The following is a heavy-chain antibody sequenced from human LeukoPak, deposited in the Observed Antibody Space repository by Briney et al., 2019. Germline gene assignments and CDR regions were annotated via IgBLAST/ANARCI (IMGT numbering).Heavy chain of an antibody. V-gene: IGHV4-39*07. Sequence: PSETLSLTCTVSGGSISSNSYYWGWIRQPPGKGLKWIGSIYYSGSTYYNPSLKSRVTISVDTSKNQFSLKLSSVTAADTAVYYCARDGHSGYDPNWFDPWGQGTLVTVSS. D-gene: IGHD5-12*01. CDR2: IYYSGST. CDR1: GGSISSNSYY. CDR3: ARDGHSGYDPNWFDP. J-gene: IGHJ5*02.